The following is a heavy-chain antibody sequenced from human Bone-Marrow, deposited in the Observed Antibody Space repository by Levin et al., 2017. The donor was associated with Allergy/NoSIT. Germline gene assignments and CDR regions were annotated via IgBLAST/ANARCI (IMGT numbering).Heavy chain of an antibody. CDR1: GFTFRSYW. CDR3: ARPIAVSGSTPYYYGLDV. D-gene: IGHD6-19*01. V-gene: IGHV3-74*01. J-gene: IGHJ6*02. CDR2: INSDGTTT. Sequence: GGSLRLSCAASGFTFRSYWMHWVRQAPGKGLVWVSRINSDGTTTTYADSVKGRFIISRDNVENTLYLQVNSLRAEDTAVYYCARPIAVSGSTPYYYGLDVWGQGTTVTVSS.